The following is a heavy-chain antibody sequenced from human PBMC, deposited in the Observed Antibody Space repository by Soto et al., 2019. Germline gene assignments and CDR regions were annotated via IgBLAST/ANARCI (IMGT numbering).Heavy chain of an antibody. D-gene: IGHD1-1*01. CDR1: GFTFSSYG. V-gene: IGHV3-30*03. CDR2: ISYDGSNK. CDR3: ARDLSYGRTVIFDY. J-gene: IGHJ4*02. Sequence: PGVSLRLSCAASGFTFSSYGMHWVRQAPGKGLEWVAVISYDGSNKYYADSVKGRFTISRDNSKNTLYLQMNSLRAEDTAVYYCARDLSYGRTVIFDYWGQGPLVTVSS.